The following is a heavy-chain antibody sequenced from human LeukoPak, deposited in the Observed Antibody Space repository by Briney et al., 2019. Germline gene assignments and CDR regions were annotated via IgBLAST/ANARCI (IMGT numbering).Heavy chain of an antibody. CDR3: ARGLTPIGELDAFDI. J-gene: IGHJ3*02. CDR2: INHSGST. CDR1: GGSFSGYY. Sequence: SETLSLTCAVYGGSFSGYYWSWIRQPPGKGLEWIGEINHSGSTNYNPSLKSRVTISVDTSKNQFSLKLSSVTAADTAVYYCARGLTPIGELDAFDIWGQGTMVTVSS. D-gene: IGHD3-10*01. V-gene: IGHV4-34*01.